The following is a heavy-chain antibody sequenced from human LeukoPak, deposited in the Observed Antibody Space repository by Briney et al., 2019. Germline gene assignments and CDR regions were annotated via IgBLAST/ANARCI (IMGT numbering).Heavy chain of an antibody. J-gene: IGHJ4*02. V-gene: IGHV4-59*01. CDR3: ARVIYDSSGYYYFDY. CDR1: GGSISSYY. CDR2: ISYSGST. D-gene: IGHD3-22*01. Sequence: SETLSLTCTVPGGSISSYYWSWIRQPPGKGLEWIGYISYSGSTNFNPSLKSRVTTSVDTSKNQFSLKLSSVTAADTAVYYRARVIYDSSGYYYFDYWGQGTLVTVSS.